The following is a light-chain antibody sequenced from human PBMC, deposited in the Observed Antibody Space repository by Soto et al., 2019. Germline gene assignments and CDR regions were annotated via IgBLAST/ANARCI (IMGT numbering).Light chain of an antibody. Sequence: QAVVTQPASVSGSPGQSITISCTGTSSDVGGYNYVSWYQQHPGKAPKLMIFYVSDRPSGVSDRFSGSKSGNTASLTISGLQVEDEADYYCSSFTSSTTFVFGTGTKVTVL. V-gene: IGLV2-14*01. J-gene: IGLJ1*01. CDR1: SSDVGGYNY. CDR3: SSFTSSTTFV. CDR2: YVS.